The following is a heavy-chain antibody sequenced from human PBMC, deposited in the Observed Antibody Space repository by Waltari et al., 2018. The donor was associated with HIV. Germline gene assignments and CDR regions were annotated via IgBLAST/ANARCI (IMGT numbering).Heavy chain of an antibody. CDR2: INPSGDIT. Sequence: QVQLVQSGAEVKKPGASVKVSCKASGYTFSNYYMHWVRQAPGQGLEWMGIINPSGDITTYAQHFQGIATMTRDTSTRTVYMELSSLRSEDTAVYYGATRGKYSSGWDEDYFDYWGQGTLVTVSS. CDR3: ATRGKYSSGWDEDYFDY. CDR1: GYTFSNYY. J-gene: IGHJ4*02. D-gene: IGHD6-19*01. V-gene: IGHV1-46*01.